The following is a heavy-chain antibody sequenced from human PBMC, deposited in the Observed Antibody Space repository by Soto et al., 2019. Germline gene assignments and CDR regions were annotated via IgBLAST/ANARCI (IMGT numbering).Heavy chain of an antibody. CDR1: GGSFSGYY. Sequence: PPETLSLTCAAYGGSFSGYYWSWIRQPPGQGLEWIGEINHSGSTNYNPSLKSRVTISVDTSKNQFSLKLSSVTAADTAVYYCATHNIDYVDYWGQGTLVTVSS. D-gene: IGHD1-1*01. J-gene: IGHJ4*02. CDR2: INHSGST. V-gene: IGHV4-34*01. CDR3: ATHNIDYVDY.